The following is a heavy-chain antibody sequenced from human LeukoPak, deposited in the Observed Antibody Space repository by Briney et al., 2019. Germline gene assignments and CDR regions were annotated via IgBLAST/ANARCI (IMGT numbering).Heavy chain of an antibody. CDR2: ISGIGYST. CDR1: GFTFSSYG. J-gene: IGHJ4*02. CDR3: APTEDPYYSDSSGYYYGY. Sequence: PGGSLRLSCAASGFTFSSYGMSWVRQAPGKGLEWVSGISGIGYSTYSADSVKGRFTISRDNSKNTLYLQMNSLRAEDTAVYYCAPTEDPYYSDSSGYYYGYWGQGTLVTVSS. D-gene: IGHD3-22*01. V-gene: IGHV3-23*01.